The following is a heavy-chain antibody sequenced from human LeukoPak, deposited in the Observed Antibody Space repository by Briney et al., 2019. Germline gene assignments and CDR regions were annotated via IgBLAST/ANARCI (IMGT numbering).Heavy chain of an antibody. CDR3: AREWDS. V-gene: IGHV3-23*01. CDR1: GFTFSSYA. J-gene: IGHJ4*02. CDR2: ISGSGDIT. Sequence: PGGSLRLSCAASGFTFSSYAMSWVRQVPEKGLEWVSLISGSGDITDYAYSVKGRFTISRDNAKNSLYLQMNSLRAEDTAVYYCAREWDSWGQGTLVTVSS.